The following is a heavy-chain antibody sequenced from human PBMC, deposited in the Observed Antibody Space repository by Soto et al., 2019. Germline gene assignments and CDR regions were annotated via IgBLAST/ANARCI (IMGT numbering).Heavy chain of an antibody. CDR3: ATSLYSYGPRFAY. D-gene: IGHD5-18*01. CDR1: GRSLSGYY. J-gene: IGHJ4*02. CDR2: GNHGGST. V-gene: IGHV4-34*01. Sequence: SETLSLTCDVYGRSLSGYYWSWIRQPPGKGLEWIGEGNHGGSTNNNPSLKSRVTISVDTSKNQFSLRLSSVTAADTAVYYCATSLYSYGPRFAYWGQGTLVTVSS.